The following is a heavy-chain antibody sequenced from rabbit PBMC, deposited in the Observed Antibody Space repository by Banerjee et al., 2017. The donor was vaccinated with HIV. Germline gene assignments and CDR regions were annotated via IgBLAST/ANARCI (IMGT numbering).Heavy chain of an antibody. V-gene: IGHV1S47*01. Sequence: QEQLKETGGGLVQPGGSLTLSCTAFGIDFSSYYMSWVRQAPGKGLEWIGTIYVGKGNTDYASWVNGRFTISNNTNQNTLYLQLNSLTAADTATYFCAREDYGYDDYRAYDFWGQGTLVTVS. D-gene: IGHD2-1*01. CDR2: IYVGKGNT. CDR3: AREDYGYDDYRAYDF. CDR1: GIDFSSYY. J-gene: IGHJ3*01.